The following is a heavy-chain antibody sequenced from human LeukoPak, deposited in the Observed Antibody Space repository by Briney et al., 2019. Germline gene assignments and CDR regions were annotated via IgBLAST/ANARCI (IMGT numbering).Heavy chain of an antibody. CDR2: ISYDGSNK. V-gene: IGHV3-30-3*02. J-gene: IGHJ4*02. CDR1: GFTFSSYA. D-gene: IGHD3-10*01. CDR3: AEGGGPLLWFGEFFDY. Sequence: GRSLRLSCAASGFTFSSYAMHWVRQAPGKGLEWVAVISYDGSNKYYADSVKGRFTISRDNSKNTLYLQMNSLRAEGTAVYYCAEGGGPLLWFGEFFDYWGQGTLVTVSS.